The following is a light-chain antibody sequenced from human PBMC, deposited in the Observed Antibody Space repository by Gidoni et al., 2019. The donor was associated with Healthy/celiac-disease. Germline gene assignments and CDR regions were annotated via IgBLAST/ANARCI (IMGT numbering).Light chain of an antibody. V-gene: IGKV3-11*01. CDR1: QSVSSY. CDR3: QQRSHWV. J-gene: IGKJ4*01. Sequence: EIVLTQATATLSLSPGERAPLSCRARQSVSSYLTWYQQKPGQAPRLLIYDASNRATGIPARFRGSGSGTDFTLPFSSLGSEDFAVYYCQQRSHWVFGGGPKVEIK. CDR2: DAS.